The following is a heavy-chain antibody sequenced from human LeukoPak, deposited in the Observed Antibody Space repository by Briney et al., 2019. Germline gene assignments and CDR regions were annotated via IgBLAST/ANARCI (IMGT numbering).Heavy chain of an antibody. CDR2: IHHSGST. D-gene: IGHD3-10*01. V-gene: IGHV4-34*09. CDR3: ASYGSGSYRFDP. CDR1: GGSFSGYY. J-gene: IGHJ5*02. Sequence: TLSLTCAVYGGSFSGYYWSWIRQPPGKGLEWIGYIHHSGSTYYNPSLKSRVIISVDTSKNQFSLKLNSVTAADTAVYYCASYGSGSYRFDPWGQGTLVTVSS.